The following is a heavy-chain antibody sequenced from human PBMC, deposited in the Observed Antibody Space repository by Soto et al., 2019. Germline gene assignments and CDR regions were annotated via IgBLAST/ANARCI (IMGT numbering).Heavy chain of an antibody. CDR3: ANGSACCSHFHSPRYFQP. V-gene: IGHV3-23*01. J-gene: IGHJ1*01. D-gene: IGHD1-26*01. Sequence: EVQVLESGGGLVQPGGSLRLSCAASGFTFSDYAMTWVRQAAGKGLEWVSAVSESGGTTYYADSVKGRFTISRDNSKNPLSLQTHSLRADDTAVYFCANGSACCSHFHSPRYFQPWGQCTLVTVSS. CDR1: GFTFSDYA. CDR2: VSESGGTT.